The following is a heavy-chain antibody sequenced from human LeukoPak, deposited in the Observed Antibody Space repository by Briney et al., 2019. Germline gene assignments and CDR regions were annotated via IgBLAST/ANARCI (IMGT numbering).Heavy chain of an antibody. D-gene: IGHD4-17*01. J-gene: IGHJ4*02. CDR2: IYPGDSDT. V-gene: IGHV5-51*01. Sequence: GESLKISSKGSGYSFISYWIGWVRQMPGKGLEWMGIIYPGDSDTRYSPSFQGQVTISADKSISTAYLQWSSLKASDTAMYYCARLGDLYGDYGIHDYWGQGTLVTVSS. CDR1: GYSFISYW. CDR3: ARLGDLYGDYGIHDY.